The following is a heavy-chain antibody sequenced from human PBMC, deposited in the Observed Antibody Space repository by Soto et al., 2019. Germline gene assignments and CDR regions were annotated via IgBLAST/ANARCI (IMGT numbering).Heavy chain of an antibody. D-gene: IGHD3-22*01. CDR3: ASEVDYYDSSGYYAYGAFDI. J-gene: IGHJ3*02. V-gene: IGHV5-10-1*01. CDR1: GYVFTSDW. CDR2: IYPSDSYT. Sequence: PGESLKISCNGSGYVFTSDWISWVRQMPGKGLEWMGGIYPSDSYTNYSPSFQGHVTISADKSIITAYLQWSSLKASDTAMYYCASEVDYYDSSGYYAYGAFDIWGQGTMVTVSS.